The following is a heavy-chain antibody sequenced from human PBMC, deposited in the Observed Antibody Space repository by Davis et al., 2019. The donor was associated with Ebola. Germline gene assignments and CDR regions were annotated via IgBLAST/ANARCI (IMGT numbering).Heavy chain of an antibody. CDR1: GFTFSSYG. CDR2: IRYDGSNK. D-gene: IGHD4-17*01. J-gene: IGHJ4*02. Sequence: GESLKISCPTSGFTFSSYGMHWVRQAPGKGLEWVAFIRYDGSNKYYADFVKGRFTISRDNSKNTLYLQMNSLSVEDTAVYYCAKGSDYGDVGHFDYWGQGTLVTVSS. V-gene: IGHV3-30*02. CDR3: AKGSDYGDVGHFDY.